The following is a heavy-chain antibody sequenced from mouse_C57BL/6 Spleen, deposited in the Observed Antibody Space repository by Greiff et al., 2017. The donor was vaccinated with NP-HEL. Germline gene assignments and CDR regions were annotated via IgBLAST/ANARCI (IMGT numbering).Heavy chain of an antibody. CDR2: IDPETGGT. V-gene: IGHV1-15*01. CDR1: GYTFTDYE. D-gene: IGHD1-1*01. CDR3: TRRVTVVATGGYFDV. J-gene: IGHJ1*03. Sequence: VQLQQSGAELVRPGASVTLSCKASGYTFTDYEMHWVKQTPVHGLEWIGAIDPETGGTAYNQKFKGKAILTADKSSSTAYTELRSLTSEDSAVYYCTRRVTVVATGGYFDVWGTGTTGTVSS.